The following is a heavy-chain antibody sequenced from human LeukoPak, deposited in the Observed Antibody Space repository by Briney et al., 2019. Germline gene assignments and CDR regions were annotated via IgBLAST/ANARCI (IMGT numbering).Heavy chain of an antibody. J-gene: IGHJ4*02. CDR3: VREETIAAIREPSP. Sequence: PGGSLRLSCAASGFTFRNYCMSWVRQAPGKGLEWVANVNQHGSDKYYVDSVKGRFTISRDNAKNSLYLQMNSLRAEDTAIYYCVREETIAAIREPSPRGQGTLVTVSS. D-gene: IGHD6-25*01. CDR1: GFTFRNYC. CDR2: VNQHGSDK. V-gene: IGHV3-7*01.